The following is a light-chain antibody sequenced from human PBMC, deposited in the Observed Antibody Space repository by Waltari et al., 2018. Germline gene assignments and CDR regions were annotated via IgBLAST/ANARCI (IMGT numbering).Light chain of an antibody. CDR1: SSDVGGYNY. J-gene: IGLJ1*01. V-gene: IGLV2-14*01. Sequence: QSALTQPASVSGSPGQSITISCTGTSSDVGGYNYVSWYQQHPGKAPKLMIYEVTKRPAGISRRFSGSKSGNTASLTISGLQAEDEADYYCSSYTSRSISWVFGTGTKVTVL. CDR2: EVT. CDR3: SSYTSRSISWV.